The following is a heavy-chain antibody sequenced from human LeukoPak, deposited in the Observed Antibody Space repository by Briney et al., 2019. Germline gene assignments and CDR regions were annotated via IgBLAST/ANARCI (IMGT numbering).Heavy chain of an antibody. Sequence: SVKVSCKASGSTFSSYAISWVRQAPGQGLEWMGGIIPIFGTANYAQKFQGRVTITADEPTSTAYMELSSLRSEDTAVYYCARDKGSMVRGVINIYYYYYYMDVWGKGTTVTVSS. J-gene: IGHJ6*03. CDR3: ARDKGSMVRGVINIYYYYYYMDV. V-gene: IGHV1-69*13. D-gene: IGHD3-10*01. CDR1: GSTFSSYA. CDR2: IIPIFGTA.